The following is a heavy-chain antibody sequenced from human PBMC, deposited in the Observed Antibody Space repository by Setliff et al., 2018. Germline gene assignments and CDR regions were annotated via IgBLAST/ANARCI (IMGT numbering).Heavy chain of an antibody. V-gene: IGHV4-39*07. CDR1: GGSVSDSTYY. Sequence: SETLSLTCTVSGGSVSDSTYYWGWIRQPPGKGLEWIGEINHSGSTNYNPSLKSRVTISVDTSKNQFSLKLSSVTAADTAVYYCARGVTGYNFWSGDRYYMDVWGKGTTVTVSS. CDR3: ARGVTGYNFWSGDRYYMDV. J-gene: IGHJ6*03. CDR2: INHSGST. D-gene: IGHD3-3*01.